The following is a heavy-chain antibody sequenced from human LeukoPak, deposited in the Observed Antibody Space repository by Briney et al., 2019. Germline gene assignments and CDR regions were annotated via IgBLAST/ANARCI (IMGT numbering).Heavy chain of an antibody. CDR2: ISYDGSNK. J-gene: IGHJ4*02. Sequence: GRSLRLSCAASGFTFSSYAMHWVRQAPGKGLEWVAVISYDGSNKYYADSVKGRFTISRDNSKNTLYLQMNSLRAEDTALYYCAKDLSSSGWAYYFDYWGQGTLVTVSS. V-gene: IGHV3-30-3*01. CDR1: GFTFSSYA. D-gene: IGHD6-19*01. CDR3: AKDLSSSGWAYYFDY.